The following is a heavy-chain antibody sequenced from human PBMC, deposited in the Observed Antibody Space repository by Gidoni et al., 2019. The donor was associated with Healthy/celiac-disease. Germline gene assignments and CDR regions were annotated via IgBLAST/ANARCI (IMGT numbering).Heavy chain of an antibody. CDR1: GFTFSSYD. CDR3: ARSGYDSSGYILRGYYYYGMDV. Sequence: GGALRLSCAASGFTFSSYDMHWVRQATGKGLEWVSAIGTAGDTYYPGSVKGRFTISRENAKNSLYLQMNSLRAGDTAVYYCARSGYDSSGYILRGYYYYGMDVWGQGTTVTVSS. D-gene: IGHD3-22*01. J-gene: IGHJ6*02. CDR2: IGTAGDT. V-gene: IGHV3-13*04.